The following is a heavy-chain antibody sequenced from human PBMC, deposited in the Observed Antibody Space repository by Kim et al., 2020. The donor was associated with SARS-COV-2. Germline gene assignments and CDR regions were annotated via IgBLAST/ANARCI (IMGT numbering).Heavy chain of an antibody. D-gene: IGHD1-7*01. CDR3: ARVKGDLNYFDP. V-gene: IGHV1-69*04. Sequence: SVKVSCMASGDTFSTYAINWVRQAPGQGLEWMGRIVPLIGLTNYAQKFQGRVTITADQSTSTDYMELSSLQSDDTAVYYCARVKGDLNYFDPWGQGTLVTVSS. CDR1: GDTFSTYA. CDR2: IVPLIGLT. J-gene: IGHJ5*02.